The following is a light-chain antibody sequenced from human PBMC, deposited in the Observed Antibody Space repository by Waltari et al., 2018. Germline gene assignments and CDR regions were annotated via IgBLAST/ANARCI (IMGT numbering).Light chain of an antibody. CDR2: RSS. J-gene: IGKJ4*01. CDR3: QQHNSNPLT. V-gene: IGKV1-9*01. CDR1: QDISSS. Sequence: DIQMTQSPSSLSASVGDRVTITCRASQDISSSLVWYQQKPGKAPNLLIYRSSTLQSGVPSRFSGSVSGTDFTLTISSLQPEDFATYYCQQHNSNPLTFGGGTKVEIK.